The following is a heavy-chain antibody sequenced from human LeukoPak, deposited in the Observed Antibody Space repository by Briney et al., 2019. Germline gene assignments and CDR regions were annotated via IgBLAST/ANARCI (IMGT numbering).Heavy chain of an antibody. D-gene: IGHD4-17*01. CDR3: ATGASKVTTDFANY. CDR1: GHSFTNYW. CDR2: IDPSDSYT. Sequence: GESLKISCKASGHSFTNYWISWVRQMPGKGLEWMGRIDPSDSYTKYSPSFEGHVTISVDKSISTAFLQWHSLKASDSAMYYCATGASKVTTDFANYWGQGTQVAVSS. J-gene: IGHJ4*02. V-gene: IGHV5-10-1*01.